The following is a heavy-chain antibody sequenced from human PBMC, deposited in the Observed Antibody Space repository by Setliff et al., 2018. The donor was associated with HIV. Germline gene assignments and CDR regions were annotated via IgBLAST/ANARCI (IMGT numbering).Heavy chain of an antibody. V-gene: IGHV4-59*11. J-gene: IGHJ4*02. CDR2: IYNSGST. D-gene: IGHD3-22*01. CDR3: ARVIEGGSGSMDY. Sequence: PSETLSLTCTVSGGSISSHYWSWIRQPPGKGLEWIGYIYNSGSTNYNPSLKSRVTISVDTSKNQFSLKLSSVTAADTAVYYCARVIEGGSGSMDYWGQGTLVTVSS. CDR1: GGSISSHY.